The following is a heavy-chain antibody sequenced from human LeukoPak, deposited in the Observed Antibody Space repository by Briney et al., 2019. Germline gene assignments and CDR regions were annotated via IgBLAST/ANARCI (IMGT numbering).Heavy chain of an antibody. CDR1: GGSISSGDYY. J-gene: IGHJ4*02. CDR3: ARTVVVVVPAAMVFDY. D-gene: IGHD2-2*01. Sequence: SXTLSLTCTVSGGSISSGDYYWSWIRQPPGKGLEWIGYIYYSGSTYYNPSLKSRVTISVDTSKNQFSLKLSSVTAADTAVYYCARTVVVVVPAAMVFDYWGQGTLVTVSS. CDR2: IYYSGST. V-gene: IGHV4-30-4*08.